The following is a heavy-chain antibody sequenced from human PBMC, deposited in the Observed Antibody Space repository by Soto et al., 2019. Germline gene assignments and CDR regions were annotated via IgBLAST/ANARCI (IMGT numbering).Heavy chain of an antibody. V-gene: IGHV3-21*01. CDR1: GFTFSSYS. CDR2: ISSSSSYI. D-gene: IGHD1-20*01. Sequence: PGGSLRLSCAASGFTFSSYSMNWVRQAPGKGLEWVSSISSSSSYIYYADSVKGRFTISRDNAKNSLYLQMNSLRAEDTAVYYCARETGITGNSLDYWGQGTLVTVSS. J-gene: IGHJ4*02. CDR3: ARETGITGNSLDY.